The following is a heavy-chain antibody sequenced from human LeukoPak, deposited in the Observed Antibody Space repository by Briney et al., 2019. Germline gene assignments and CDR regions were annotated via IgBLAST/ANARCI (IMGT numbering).Heavy chain of an antibody. CDR3: ARDLYRKVVVPHYYDY. V-gene: IGHV3-30*03. Sequence: PGGSLRLSCVCSGLTFHHYAMHGVRPAPGKGGEGVAGISYDGSNKYYADSVKGRFTISRDNSKNTLYLQMNSLRAEDTAVYYCARDLYRKVVVPHYYDYWGQGTLVT. D-gene: IGHD3-22*01. CDR1: GLTFHHYA. J-gene: IGHJ4*02. CDR2: ISYDGSNK.